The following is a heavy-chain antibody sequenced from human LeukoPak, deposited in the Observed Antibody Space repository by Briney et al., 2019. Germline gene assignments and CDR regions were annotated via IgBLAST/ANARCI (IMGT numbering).Heavy chain of an antibody. V-gene: IGHV4-39*07. CDR3: ARGLVLWFGESYFDY. Sequence: KPSETLSLTCAVYGGSFSSYYWGWIRQPPGKGLEWIGSIYYSGSTYYNPSLKSRVTISVDTSKNQFSLKLSSVTAADTAVYYCARGLVLWFGESYFDYWGQGTLVTVSS. CDR1: GGSFSSYY. CDR2: IYYSGST. D-gene: IGHD3-10*01. J-gene: IGHJ4*02.